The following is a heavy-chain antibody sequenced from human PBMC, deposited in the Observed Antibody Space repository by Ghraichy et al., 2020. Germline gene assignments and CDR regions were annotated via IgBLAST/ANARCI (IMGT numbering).Heavy chain of an antibody. J-gene: IGHJ6*02. Sequence: GGSLRLSCAASGFTFSTYSMHWVRQAPGKGPEWVAVISHDGNAKYYGDSVKGRFAISRDNSKNTLYLQMSSLRAEDTAVYYCARDVKSSSWSYYYYAMDVWGHGTTVTGSS. CDR3: ARDVKSSSWSYYYYAMDV. CDR1: GFTFSTYS. CDR2: ISHDGNAK. V-gene: IGHV3-30*09. D-gene: IGHD6-13*01.